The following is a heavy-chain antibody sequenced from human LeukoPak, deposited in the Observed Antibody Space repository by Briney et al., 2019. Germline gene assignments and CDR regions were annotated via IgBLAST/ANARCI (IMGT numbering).Heavy chain of an antibody. J-gene: IGHJ4*02. V-gene: IGHV4-39*01. D-gene: IGHD1-1*01. CDR1: GGSISSSSRY. Sequence: PSETLSLTCTVSGGSISSSSRYWGWIRQPPGKGLEWIGSIYYSGSTDYNPSLKSRVTISVDTSRNQFSLKLSSVTAADTAVYYCAGTTPSFDYWGQGALVTVSS. CDR2: IYYSGST. CDR3: AGTTPSFDY.